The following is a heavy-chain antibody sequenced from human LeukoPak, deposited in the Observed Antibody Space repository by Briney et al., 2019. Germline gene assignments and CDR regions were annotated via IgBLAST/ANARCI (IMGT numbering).Heavy chain of an antibody. J-gene: IGHJ4*02. CDR2: ISSSSSYI. Sequence: GGSLRLSCAASGFTFSSYSMNWVRQAPGKGLEWVSSISSSSSYIYYADSVKGRFTISRDNAKNSLYLQMNSLRAEDTAVYYCARLRGSYSGSYSGFFSRADPYYFDYWGQGTLVTVSS. V-gene: IGHV3-21*01. D-gene: IGHD1-26*01. CDR3: ARLRGSYSGSYSGFFSRADPYYFDY. CDR1: GFTFSSYS.